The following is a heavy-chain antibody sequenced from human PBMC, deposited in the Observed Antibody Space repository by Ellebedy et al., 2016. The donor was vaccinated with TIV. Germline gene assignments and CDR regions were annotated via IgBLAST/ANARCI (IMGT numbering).Heavy chain of an antibody. J-gene: IGHJ5*02. D-gene: IGHD2-21*01. Sequence: GESLKISCTASGFTFSSYSMGWVRQAPGKGLEWVSSIDSSSTSIYYANSVRGRLTISRDNAKYSLYLQMTSLRAEDTAVDYCARQNPAYINGQISPIDRWGQGALVTVSS. CDR1: GFTFSSYS. CDR2: IDSSSTSI. CDR3: ARQNPAYINGQISPIDR. V-gene: IGHV3-21*01.